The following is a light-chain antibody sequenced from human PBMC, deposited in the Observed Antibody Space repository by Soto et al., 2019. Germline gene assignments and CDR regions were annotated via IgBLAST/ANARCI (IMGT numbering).Light chain of an antibody. J-gene: IGKJ2*01. CDR1: QSIKNY. CDR3: QQSHTANT. CDR2: AAS. V-gene: IGKV1-39*01. Sequence: DIQMTQSPSSLSASVGDRVTITCRASQSIKNYLNWYQQKPGKAPKVLIYAASSLQSGVPSRFICSGSGTDFTLTISSLQPEDFATYYCQQSHTANTFGQGTKLEIK.